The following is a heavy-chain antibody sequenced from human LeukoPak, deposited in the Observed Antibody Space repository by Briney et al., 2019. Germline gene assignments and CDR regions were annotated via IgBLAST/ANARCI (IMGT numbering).Heavy chain of an antibody. J-gene: IGHJ4*02. CDR2: ISGSGGST. CDR1: GFTFSSYA. Sequence: PGGSLRLSCAASGFTFSSYAMSWVRQAPGKGLDWVSAISGSGGSTYYADSVKGRFTISRDNSKNTLYLQMNSLRAEDTAVYYCAKAARLLWFGEFSSPYWGQGTLVTVSS. V-gene: IGHV3-23*01. D-gene: IGHD3-10*01. CDR3: AKAARLLWFGEFSSPY.